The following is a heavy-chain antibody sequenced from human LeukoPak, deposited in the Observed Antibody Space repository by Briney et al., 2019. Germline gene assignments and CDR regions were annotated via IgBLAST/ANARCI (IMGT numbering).Heavy chain of an antibody. V-gene: IGHV1-46*01. CDR3: ARDSSPIAVASQENHYYYMDV. CDR1: GYTFTIYY. J-gene: IGHJ6*03. Sequence: AASVKLSCEASGYTFTIYYMHWVRHAPGQGLEWMRIINPSGGSTSNAQKFQRRVTMTRDMSTSTVYMELSSLSSEDTAVYYCARDSSPIAVASQENHYYYMDVWGKGTTVTVSS. CDR2: INPSGGST. D-gene: IGHD6-19*01.